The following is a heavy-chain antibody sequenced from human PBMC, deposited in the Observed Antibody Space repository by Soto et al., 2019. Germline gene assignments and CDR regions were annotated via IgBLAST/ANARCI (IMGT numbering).Heavy chain of an antibody. CDR2: IIPIFGTA. CDR1: GGTFSSYA. V-gene: IGHV1-69*13. Sequence: SVKVSCKASGGTFSSYAISWVRQAPGQGLEWMGGIIPIFGTANYAQKFQGRVTITADESTSTAYMELSSLRSEDTAVYYCARGSSRYYDSSGYHSFDYWGQGTLVTVSS. D-gene: IGHD3-22*01. CDR3: ARGSSRYYDSSGYHSFDY. J-gene: IGHJ4*02.